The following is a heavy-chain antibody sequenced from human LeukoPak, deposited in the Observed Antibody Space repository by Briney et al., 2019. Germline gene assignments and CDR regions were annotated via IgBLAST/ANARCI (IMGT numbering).Heavy chain of an antibody. CDR3: ARVHCSSTSCYSIRFDP. CDR1: GYTFTSYA. V-gene: IGHV1-3*01. Sequence: ASVKVSCKASGYTFTSYAMHWVRQAPGQRLEWMGWINAGNGNTKYSQKFQGRVIITRDTSASTAYMELSSLRSEDTAVYYCARVHCSSTSCYSIRFDPWGQGTLVTVSS. D-gene: IGHD2-2*01. J-gene: IGHJ5*02. CDR2: INAGNGNT.